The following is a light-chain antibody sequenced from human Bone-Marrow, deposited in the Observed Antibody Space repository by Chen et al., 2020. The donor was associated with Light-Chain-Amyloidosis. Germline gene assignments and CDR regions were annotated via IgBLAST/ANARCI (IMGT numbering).Light chain of an antibody. CDR1: QSIATY. CDR3: QQRSSWPT. CDR2: DAS. Sequence: EIVLTQSPASLSLAPGERATLSCRASQSIATYLAWFQQRPGQPPGVLMYDASTRATGIPARFSGSGSGTDFTITVSSLEPEDFAVYYCQQRSSWPTFGQGTRVE. V-gene: IGKV3-11*01. J-gene: IGKJ1*01.